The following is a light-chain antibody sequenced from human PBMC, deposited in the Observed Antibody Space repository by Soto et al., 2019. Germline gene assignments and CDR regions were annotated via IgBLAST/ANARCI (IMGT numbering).Light chain of an antibody. CDR2: DVY. V-gene: IGLV2-11*01. CDR1: SSNVGGYNY. J-gene: IGLJ1*01. CDR3: CSYAGSNTFYV. Sequence: QSVLTQPGSVSGSPGQSFTISCTGTSSNVGGYNYVSWYQHHPGKAPKLVIYDVYNRPSGVPDRFSGSKSDNTASLTISGLQAEDVADYYCCSYAGSNTFYVFGTGTKVTVL.